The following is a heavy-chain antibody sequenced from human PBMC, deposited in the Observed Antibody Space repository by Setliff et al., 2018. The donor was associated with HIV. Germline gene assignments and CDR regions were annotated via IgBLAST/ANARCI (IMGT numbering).Heavy chain of an antibody. J-gene: IGHJ4*02. CDR1: GGTFSSYA. V-gene: IGHV1-69*05. D-gene: IGHD5-12*01. Sequence: GASVKVSCKASGGTFSSYAISWVRQAPGQGLEWMGGIIPIFGTANYAQKFQGRVTITTDESTSTVYMELSSLRSEDTAVYYCARVGNIVATSSQRWFGPRPYYFDYWGQGTLVTVSS. CDR2: IIPIFGTA. CDR3: ARVGNIVATSSQRWFGPRPYYFDY.